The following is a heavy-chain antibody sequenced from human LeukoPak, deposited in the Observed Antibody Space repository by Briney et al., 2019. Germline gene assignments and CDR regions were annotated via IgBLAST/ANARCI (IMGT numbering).Heavy chain of an antibody. J-gene: IGHJ6*02. V-gene: IGHV4-61*08. D-gene: IGHD4-11*01. CDR2: VYYSGSA. CDR1: GGSISSGDYY. Sequence: NSSETLSLTCTVSGGSISSGDYYWSWIRQPPGKGLEWLGYVYYSGSATYNPSLKSRVTISVDTSKNQFSLRLSSVTAADTAVYYCARDGSNWSNDYYHGVDVWGQGTTVTVSS. CDR3: ARDGSNWSNDYYHGVDV.